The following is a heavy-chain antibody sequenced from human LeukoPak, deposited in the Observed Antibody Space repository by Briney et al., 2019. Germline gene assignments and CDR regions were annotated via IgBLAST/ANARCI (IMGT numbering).Heavy chain of an antibody. CDR3: AKDHAGSGRAFES. CDR2: MSSDAIKT. D-gene: IGHD2-15*01. CDR1: GFTFRTCG. Sequence: PGTSLRPSCETSGFTFRTCGVHWVRQAPGKGLEWVALMSSDAIKTYYADSVKGRFSISRDSSKDTLYLQMNSLRAEDTAVYYCAKDHAGSGRAFESWGQGTLVTVSS. J-gene: IGHJ4*02. V-gene: IGHV3-30*04.